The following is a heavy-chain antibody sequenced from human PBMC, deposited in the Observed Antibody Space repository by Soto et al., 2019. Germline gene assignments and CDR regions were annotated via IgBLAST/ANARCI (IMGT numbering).Heavy chain of an antibody. CDR1: GFSFDSYW. J-gene: IGHJ6*02. CDR2: IKQNGRDK. CDR3: AREQGDYDEWSGAFNHYYGMDV. V-gene: IGHV3-7*01. D-gene: IGHD3-3*01. Sequence: PGGSLRLSCVASGFSFDSYWMNWVRQAPGKGLEWVANIKQNGRDKYYVDSVRGRFTISRDNAENTLYLQMNRLRVEDTAVYYCAREQGDYDEWSGAFNHYYGMDVWGQGTTVNVSS.